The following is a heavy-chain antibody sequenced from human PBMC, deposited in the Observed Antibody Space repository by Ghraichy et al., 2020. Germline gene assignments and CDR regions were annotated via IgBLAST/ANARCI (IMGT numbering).Heavy chain of an antibody. CDR2: INYSGST. CDR3: ARGGYGGHYPGYAFDI. D-gene: IGHD4-23*01. CDR1: GGSISNYY. V-gene: IGHV4-59*01. J-gene: IGHJ3*02. Sequence: SETLSLTCTVSGGSISNYYWSWIRQPPGKGLEWIGYINYSGSTNYNLSLKSRVTISVDTSKNQLSLRLSSVTAADTAVYYCARGGYGGHYPGYAFDIWGQGTMVTVSS.